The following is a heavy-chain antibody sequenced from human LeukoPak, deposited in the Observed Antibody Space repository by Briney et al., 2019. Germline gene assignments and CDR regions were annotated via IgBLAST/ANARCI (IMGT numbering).Heavy chain of an antibody. V-gene: IGHV3-7*04. CDR3: ARPGRKDAFDI. Sequence: PGGSLRLSCAASGFTFGGYRMHWVRQAPGKGLEWVANIKHDGSEKDYVDSVKGRFTISRDNAKNSLYLQMNSLRAEDTAVYYCARPGRKDAFDIWGQGTMVTVSS. CDR1: GFTFGGYR. CDR2: IKHDGSEK. J-gene: IGHJ3*02.